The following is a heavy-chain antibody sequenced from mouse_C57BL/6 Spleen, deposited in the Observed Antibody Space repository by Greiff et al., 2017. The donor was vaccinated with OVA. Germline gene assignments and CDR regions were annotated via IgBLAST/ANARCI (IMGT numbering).Heavy chain of an antibody. V-gene: IGHV14-2*01. CDR1: GFNIKDYY. Sequence: VQLKQSGAELVKPGASVKLSCTASGFNIKDYYMHWVKQRTEQGLEWIGRIDPEDGETKYAPNFQGKATITADTSSNTAYLQLSSLTSEDPAVYYCARRTTVVVSYYFDYWGQGTTLTVSS. J-gene: IGHJ2*01. D-gene: IGHD1-1*01. CDR3: ARRTTVVVSYYFDY. CDR2: IDPEDGET.